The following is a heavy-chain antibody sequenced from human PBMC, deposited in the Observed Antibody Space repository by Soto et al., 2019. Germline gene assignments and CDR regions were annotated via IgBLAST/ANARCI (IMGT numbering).Heavy chain of an antibody. CDR3: ATVTYFYDSSDYPPYYYFDY. D-gene: IGHD3-22*01. Sequence: ASVKVSCKASGYSVTAYSMHWVRQAPGQGLEWMGWINPNSGDTIYAQKFQGRVTMTRDTSISTAYMELSRLTSGDTAVYYCATVTYFYDSSDYPPYYYFDYWGQGTPVTVSS. J-gene: IGHJ4*02. CDR1: GYSVTAYS. V-gene: IGHV1-2*02. CDR2: INPNSGDT.